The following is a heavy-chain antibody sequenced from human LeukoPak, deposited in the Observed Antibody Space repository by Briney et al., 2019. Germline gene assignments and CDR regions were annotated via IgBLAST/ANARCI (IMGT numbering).Heavy chain of an antibody. J-gene: IGHJ6*02. Sequence: SETLSLTCTVSSGSISNYYWSWIRQPPGKGLEWIGYIYYSGSTNYNPSLKSRVTISVDTSKNQFSLKLSSVTAADTAVYYCASSTVTNGSDYYYYGMDVWGQGTTVTVSS. CDR3: ASSTVTNGSDYYYYGMDV. D-gene: IGHD4-17*01. CDR1: SGSISNYY. CDR2: IYYSGST. V-gene: IGHV4-59*08.